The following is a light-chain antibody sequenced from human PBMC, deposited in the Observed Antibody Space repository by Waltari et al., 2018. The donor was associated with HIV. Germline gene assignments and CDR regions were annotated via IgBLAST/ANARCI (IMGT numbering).Light chain of an antibody. V-gene: IGLV2-11*01. J-gene: IGLJ2*01. CDR2: NVS. Sequence: QSALTQPRSVSESPGQSVTISCTGTSSDVGAYNYVSWYQQHPGRAPKFIIYNVSERPSVGPDRFSGSKSGNTASLTISGLQAEDEADYYCSSYAGTSNFVLFGGGTKLTVL. CDR1: SSDVGAYNY. CDR3: SSYAGTSNFVL.